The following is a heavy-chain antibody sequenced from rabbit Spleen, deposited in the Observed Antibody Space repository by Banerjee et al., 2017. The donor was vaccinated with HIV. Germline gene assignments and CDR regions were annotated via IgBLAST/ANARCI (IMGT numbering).Heavy chain of an antibody. CDR1: GFTLSSYY. CDR3: ARDGAGGSYFAL. D-gene: IGHD8-1*01. CDR2: IDPVFGIT. Sequence: QLEESAGGLVQPGGSLTLTCTASGFTLSSYYMNWVRQAPGKGLEWIGYIDPVFGITYYANWVNGRFSISRENAQNTVFLQMTSLTAADTATYFCARDGAGGSYFALWGPGTLVTVS. V-gene: IGHV1S7*01. J-gene: IGHJ6*01.